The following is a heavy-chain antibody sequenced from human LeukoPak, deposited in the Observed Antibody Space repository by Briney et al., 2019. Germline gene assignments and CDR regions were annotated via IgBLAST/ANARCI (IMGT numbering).Heavy chain of an antibody. CDR1: GGSISSYY. CDR2: IYYSGST. Sequence: PSETLSLTCTVSGGSISSYYWSWIRQPPGKGLEWIGYIYYSGSTNYNPSLKSRVTISVDTSKNQFSLKLSSVTAADTAVYYCARPPTPDWFDPWGQGTLVTVSS. V-gene: IGHV4-59*01. J-gene: IGHJ5*02. CDR3: ARPPTPDWFDP.